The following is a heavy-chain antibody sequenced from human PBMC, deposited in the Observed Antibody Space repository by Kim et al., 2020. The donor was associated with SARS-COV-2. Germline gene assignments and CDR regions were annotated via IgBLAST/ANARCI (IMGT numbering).Heavy chain of an antibody. CDR2: IYPGDSDT. J-gene: IGHJ4*02. CDR1: GYSFSSYW. Sequence: GESLKISCEGSGYSFSSYWNAWVRQMPGKGLEYMGIIYPGDSDTRYSPSFRGQVTLSAANSISTAYLQWTSLKASDAAMYYHARAPTSISNPYHLDYWGRGTLVTVSS. CDR3: ARAPTSISNPYHLDY. D-gene: IGHD4-4*01. V-gene: IGHV5-51*01.